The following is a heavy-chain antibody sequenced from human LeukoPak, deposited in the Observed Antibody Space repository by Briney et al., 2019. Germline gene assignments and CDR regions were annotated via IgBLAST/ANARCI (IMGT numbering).Heavy chain of an antibody. J-gene: IGHJ6*04. CDR2: IYYTGTT. V-gene: IGHV4-59*01. D-gene: IGHD3-9*01. CDR1: GDSISGYY. CDR3: ARLNRLQYFAHLDYYYHAMDV. Sequence: SETLSLTCSVSGDSISGYYWTWVRQPPGRGLEWIGYIYYTGTTKYDPSLESRVTMSVDTSKNQFSLRLSSVTAADTATYYCARLNRLQYFAHLDYYYHAMDVWGKGTTVTVSS.